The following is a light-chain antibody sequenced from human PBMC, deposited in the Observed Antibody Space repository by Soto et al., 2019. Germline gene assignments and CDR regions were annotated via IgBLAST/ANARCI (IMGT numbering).Light chain of an antibody. J-gene: IGLJ1*01. CDR1: SSDVGNYNL. Sequence: QSVLTQPASVSGPPGQSITISCTGTSSDVGNYNLVSWYQQHPGKAPKLMIYEGTKRPSGVSNRFSGSKSGNTASLTISGLQAEDEADYYCCSYAGSSFYVFGTGTKVTVL. V-gene: IGLV2-23*01. CDR2: EGT. CDR3: CSYAGSSFYV.